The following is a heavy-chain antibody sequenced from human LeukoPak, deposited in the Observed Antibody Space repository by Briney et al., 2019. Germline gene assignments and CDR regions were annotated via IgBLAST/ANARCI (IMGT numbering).Heavy chain of an antibody. D-gene: IGHD4-17*01. Sequence: GGSLRLSCAASGFTFSSYAMHWVRQAPGKGLEWVAVISYDGSNKYYADSVKGRFTISRDNSKNTLYLQMNSPRAEDTAAYYCTKDPDDYGDYYFDYWGQGILVTVSS. CDR1: GFTFSSYA. V-gene: IGHV3-30*04. CDR3: TKDPDDYGDYYFDY. J-gene: IGHJ4*02. CDR2: ISYDGSNK.